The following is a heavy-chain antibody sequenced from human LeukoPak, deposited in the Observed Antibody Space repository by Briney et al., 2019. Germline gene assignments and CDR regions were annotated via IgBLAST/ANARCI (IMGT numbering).Heavy chain of an antibody. Sequence: TTSETLSLTCTVSGDSLNTYYWTWIRQTPGKGLEWIGFVAYSGSSNHNPSLKSRVSISIDTSKNQFSLALTSVTPADTAVYYCARVVRGVVTSNWFDPWGQGTLVTVSS. CDR1: GDSLNTYY. V-gene: IGHV4-59*01. D-gene: IGHD2-21*02. CDR2: VAYSGSS. CDR3: ARVVRGVVTSNWFDP. J-gene: IGHJ5*02.